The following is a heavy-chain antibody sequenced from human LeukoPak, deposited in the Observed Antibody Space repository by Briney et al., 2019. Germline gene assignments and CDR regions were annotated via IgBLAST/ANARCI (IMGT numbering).Heavy chain of an antibody. V-gene: IGHV3-48*03. CDR3: ARTRLPDLN. CDR2: ISSGGSTI. D-gene: IGHD6-25*01. Sequence: AGGSLRLSCAASGFTFSSYEMNWVRQAPGKGLEWVSYISSGGSTIYYADSVKGRFTISRDNAKNSLYLQMNSLRAEDTAVYYCARTRLPDLNWGQGTLVTVSS. J-gene: IGHJ4*02. CDR1: GFTFSSYE.